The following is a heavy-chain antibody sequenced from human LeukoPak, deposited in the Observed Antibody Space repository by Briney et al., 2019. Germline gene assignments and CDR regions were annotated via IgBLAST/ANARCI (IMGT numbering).Heavy chain of an antibody. D-gene: IGHD6-25*01. J-gene: IGHJ2*01. Sequence: XXWIGYIYYSGSTNYNPSLKSRVTISVDTSKNQFSLKLSSVTAADTAVYYCARQGGGFWYFDLWGRGTLVTVSS. V-gene: IGHV4-59*08. CDR3: ARQGGGFWYFDL. CDR2: IYYSGST.